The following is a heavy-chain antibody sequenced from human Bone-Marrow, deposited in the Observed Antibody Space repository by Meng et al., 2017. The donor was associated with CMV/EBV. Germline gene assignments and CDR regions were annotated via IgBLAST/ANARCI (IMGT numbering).Heavy chain of an antibody. CDR1: GFTFSSYG. CDR2: ISSSSSYI. CDR3: ARAPGSSSGWGYYYYGMDV. Sequence: GESLKISCAASGFTFSSYGMHWVRQAPGKGLEWVSSISSSSSYIYYADSVKGRFTISRDNAKNSLYLQMNSLRAEDTAVYYCARAPGSSSGWGYYYYGMDVWGQGTTVTVSS. J-gene: IGHJ6*02. D-gene: IGHD6-6*01. V-gene: IGHV3-21*01.